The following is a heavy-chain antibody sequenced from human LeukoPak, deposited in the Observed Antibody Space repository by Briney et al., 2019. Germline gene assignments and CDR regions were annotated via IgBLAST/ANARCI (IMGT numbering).Heavy chain of an antibody. CDR2: ISPASGGT. CDR1: GYMFTGYY. V-gene: IGHV1-2*02. D-gene: IGHD3-16*01. CDR3: ARTWGSPLSHFDF. J-gene: IGHJ4*02. Sequence: GASVKVSCKASGYMFTGYYIHWVRQAPGQGLEWMGWISPASGGTNYAQKFQGRVTMTRDTSISTAYMELSRLRSDDTAVYYCARTWGSPLSHFDFWGQGTLVTVS.